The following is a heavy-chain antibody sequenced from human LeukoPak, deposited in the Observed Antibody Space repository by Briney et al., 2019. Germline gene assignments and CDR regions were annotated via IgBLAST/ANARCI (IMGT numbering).Heavy chain of an antibody. D-gene: IGHD1-26*01. CDR1: GFTFSSYS. CDR3: ARGWSGSYPNYFDY. Sequence: GGSLRLSCAASGFTFSSYSMNWVRQAPGKGLEWVSYISSSSDTIYYADSVKGRFTISRDNAKNSLYPQMNSLRGEDTAVYYCARGWSGSYPNYFDYWGQGTLVTVSS. V-gene: IGHV3-48*01. CDR2: ISSSSDTI. J-gene: IGHJ4*02.